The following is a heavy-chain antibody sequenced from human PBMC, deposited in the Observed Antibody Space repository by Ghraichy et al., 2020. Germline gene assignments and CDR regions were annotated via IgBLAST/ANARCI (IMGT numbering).Heavy chain of an antibody. V-gene: IGHV1-2*02. Sequence: ASVKVSCKASGYTFTGYYMHWVLQAPGQGLEWMGWINPNSGGTNYAQKFQGRVTMTRDTSISTAYMELSRLRSDDTAVYYCARDTHPYYYYYMDVWGKGTTVTVSS. J-gene: IGHJ6*03. CDR1: GYTFTGYY. CDR2: INPNSGGT. CDR3: ARDTHPYYYYYMDV.